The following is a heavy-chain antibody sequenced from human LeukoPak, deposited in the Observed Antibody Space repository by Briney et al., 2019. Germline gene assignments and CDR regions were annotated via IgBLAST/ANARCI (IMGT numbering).Heavy chain of an antibody. CDR1: GFTFSSYW. V-gene: IGHV3-7*01. Sequence: GGSLRLSCAASGFTFSSYWMSRVRQAPGKGLEWVANIKQDGSEKYYVDSVKGRFTISRDNAKNSLYLQMNSLRAEDTAVYYCARVFSVGSSSWYDAFDIWGQGTMVTVSS. J-gene: IGHJ3*02. CDR3: ARVFSVGSSSWYDAFDI. D-gene: IGHD6-13*01. CDR2: IKQDGSEK.